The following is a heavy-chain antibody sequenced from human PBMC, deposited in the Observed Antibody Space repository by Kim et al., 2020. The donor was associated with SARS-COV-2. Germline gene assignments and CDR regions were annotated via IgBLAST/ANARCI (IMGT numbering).Heavy chain of an antibody. CDR2: IDPSDSYT. Sequence: GESLKISCKGSGYSFTSYWISWVRQMPGKGLEWMGRIDPSDSYTNYSPSFQGHVTISADKSISTAYLQWSSLKASDTAMYYCARHGEQWLVPSWFDPWGQGTLVTVSS. CDR3: ARHGEQWLVPSWFDP. CDR1: GYSFTSYW. J-gene: IGHJ5*02. D-gene: IGHD6-19*01. V-gene: IGHV5-10-1*01.